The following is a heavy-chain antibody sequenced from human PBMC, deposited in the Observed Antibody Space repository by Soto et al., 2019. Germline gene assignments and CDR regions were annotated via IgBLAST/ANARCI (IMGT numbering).Heavy chain of an antibody. Sequence: SDTLSLTCTVSGGSIISGYWSWIRQPPGKGLEWIGYISHSGNTNYNPSVKSRVTLSVDTPKNQFSLRLSSVTTADTAVYYCAGLRGYAGSPIDYWGQGTLVTVSS. D-gene: IGHD2-15*01. CDR3: AGLRGYAGSPIDY. CDR2: ISHSGNT. V-gene: IGHV4-59*01. CDR1: GGSIISGY. J-gene: IGHJ4*02.